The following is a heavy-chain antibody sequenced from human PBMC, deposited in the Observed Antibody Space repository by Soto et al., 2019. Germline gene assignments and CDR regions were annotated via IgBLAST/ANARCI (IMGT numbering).Heavy chain of an antibody. Sequence: QVQLVESGGGVVQPGRSLRLSCAASGFTFSSYGMHWVRQAPGKGLEWVAVISYDGSNKYYADSVKGRFTISRDNSKNTLYLQMNSLRAEDTAVYYCAKEWGPTGDPSYDYWGQGTLVTVSS. CDR1: GFTFSSYG. CDR2: ISYDGSNK. D-gene: IGHD7-27*01. J-gene: IGHJ4*02. V-gene: IGHV3-30*18. CDR3: AKEWGPTGDPSYDY.